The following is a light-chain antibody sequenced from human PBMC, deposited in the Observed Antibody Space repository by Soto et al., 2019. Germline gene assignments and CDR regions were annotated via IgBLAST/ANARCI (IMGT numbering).Light chain of an antibody. Sequence: QSVLTQPPSVSGAPGQRVTISCTGSSSNIGAVYDVHWYQQYPGTAPKLLIYGNSNRPSGVPDRFSGSKSGTSASLAIGGLQSEDEADYYCAAWDDSLNGYVFGTGTKVTVL. CDR3: AAWDDSLNGYV. V-gene: IGLV1-40*01. CDR1: SSNIGAVYD. J-gene: IGLJ1*01. CDR2: GNS.